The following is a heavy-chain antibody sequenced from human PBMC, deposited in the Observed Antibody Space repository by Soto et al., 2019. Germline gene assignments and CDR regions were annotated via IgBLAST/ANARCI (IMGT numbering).Heavy chain of an antibody. CDR1: GYTFTSYA. J-gene: IGHJ5*02. CDR2: IVAGSGNT. V-gene: IGHV1-58*02. D-gene: IGHD3-10*01. Sequence: ASVKVSCKASGYTFTSYAMHWVRQAPGQRLEWIGWIVAGSGNTHYAQKFQERVIITRDILTSTAYMEVSSLRSDDTAVYYCAALPVLFGENNSPFDPWGQGTLVTVSS. CDR3: AALPVLFGENNSPFDP.